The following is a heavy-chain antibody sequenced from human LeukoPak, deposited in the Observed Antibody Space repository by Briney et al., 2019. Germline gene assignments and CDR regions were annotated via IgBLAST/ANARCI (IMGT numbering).Heavy chain of an antibody. CDR2: IGGSGDNT. D-gene: IGHD3-22*01. CDR1: GFTFSSCA. CDR3: AKGSYYDSSGSFYFDY. J-gene: IGHJ4*02. Sequence: GGSLRLSCAASGFTFSSCAMSWVRQAPGKGLEWVSGIGGSGDNTYYADSVKGRFTISRDNSKNTLYVQVNSLGTEDTAAYYCAKGSYYDSSGSFYFDYWGQGTLVTVSS. V-gene: IGHV3-23*01.